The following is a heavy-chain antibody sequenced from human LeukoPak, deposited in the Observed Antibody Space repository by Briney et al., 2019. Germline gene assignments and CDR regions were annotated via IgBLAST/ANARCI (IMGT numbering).Heavy chain of an antibody. CDR2: ISSSSSNI. V-gene: IGHV3-21*01. CDR3: ARDRHVDAFDI. Sequence: GGSLRLSCAASGFTFSSYSMIWVRQAPGKGLEWVSSISSSSSNIYYADSVKGRFTISRDNAKNSLYLQMNSLRAEDTAVYYCARDRHVDAFDIWGQGTMVTVSS. J-gene: IGHJ3*02. CDR1: GFTFSSYS.